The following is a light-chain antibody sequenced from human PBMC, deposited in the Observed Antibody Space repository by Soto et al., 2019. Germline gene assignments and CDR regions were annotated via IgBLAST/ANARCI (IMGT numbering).Light chain of an antibody. J-gene: IGKJ1*01. CDR1: QSVDSHY. CDR3: QQYGNSPRT. V-gene: IGKV3-20*01. Sequence: ETVLTQSPGTLSLSPGERATLSCRASQSVDSHYLAWYQQKPGQAPRLLIHGASSRATGIPDRFSGSGSGTDFTLTISSLEPEDFAVYYWQQYGNSPRTFGQGTKVEVK. CDR2: GAS.